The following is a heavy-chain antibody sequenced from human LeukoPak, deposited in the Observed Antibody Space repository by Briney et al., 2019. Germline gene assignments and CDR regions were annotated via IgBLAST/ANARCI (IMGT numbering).Heavy chain of an antibody. CDR3: ARGIAAAGYYYYYYMDV. CDR2: IYSGGST. V-gene: IGHV3-53*01. Sequence: GGSLRLSCAASGFTFNKYAMSWVRQTPGKGLEWVSVIYSGGSTYYADSVKGRFTISRDNSKNTLYLQMNSLRAEDTAVYYCARGIAAAGYYYYYYMDVWGKGTTVTISS. CDR1: GFTFNKYA. D-gene: IGHD6-13*01. J-gene: IGHJ6*03.